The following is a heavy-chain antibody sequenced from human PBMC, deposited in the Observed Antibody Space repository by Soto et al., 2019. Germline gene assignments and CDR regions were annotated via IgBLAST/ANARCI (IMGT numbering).Heavy chain of an antibody. D-gene: IGHD5-12*01. Sequence: QVQLVQSGAEVKKPGSSVKVSCNASGGTFSSYAISWVRQAPGQGLEWMGGIIPIFGTANYAQKFQGRVKITADASTSTAYMELRSLRSEDTAVYYCARVNPDGYNEFDYWGQGTLVTVSS. J-gene: IGHJ4*02. CDR1: GGTFSSYA. CDR3: ARVNPDGYNEFDY. CDR2: IIPIFGTA. V-gene: IGHV1-69*01.